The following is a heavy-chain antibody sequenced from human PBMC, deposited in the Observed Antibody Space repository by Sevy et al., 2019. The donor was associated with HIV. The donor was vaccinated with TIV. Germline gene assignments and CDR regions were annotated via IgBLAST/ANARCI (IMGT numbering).Heavy chain of an antibody. Sequence: ASVKVSCKASGGTFSSYAISWVRQAPGQGLEWMGGIIPIFGTANYAQKFQGRVTITADESTSTAYMELRSLRSEDTAVYYCARPYYYDSSGYSNQAHYYYYGMDVWGQGTTVTVSS. CDR3: ARPYYYDSSGYSNQAHYYYYGMDV. J-gene: IGHJ6*02. V-gene: IGHV1-69*13. CDR2: IIPIFGTA. CDR1: GGTFSSYA. D-gene: IGHD3-22*01.